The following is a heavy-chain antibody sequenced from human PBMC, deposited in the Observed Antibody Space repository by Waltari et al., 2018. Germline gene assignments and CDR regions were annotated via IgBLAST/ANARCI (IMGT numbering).Heavy chain of an antibody. CDR3: ARGEYYYDSSGYYYDRPEYFQH. D-gene: IGHD3-22*01. V-gene: IGHV1-69*01. CDR2: IIPIFGTA. Sequence: QVQLVQSGAEVKKPGSSVKVSCKASGGTFSSYAISWVRQAPGQGLEWMGGIIPIFGTANYAQKFQGRVTITADESTSTAYMELSSLRSEDTAVYYCARGEYYYDSSGYYYDRPEYFQHWGQGTLVTVSS. J-gene: IGHJ1*01. CDR1: GGTFSSYA.